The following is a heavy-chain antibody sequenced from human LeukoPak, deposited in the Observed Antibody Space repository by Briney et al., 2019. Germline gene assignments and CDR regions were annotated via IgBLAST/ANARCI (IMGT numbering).Heavy chain of an antibody. Sequence: PSETLSLTCTVSGGSISSYYWSWIRQPPGKGLEWIGYIYCSGSTNYNPSLKSRVTISVDTSKNQFSLKLTSVTAADTAVYYCAKSTGYGLVDIWGQGTMVTVSS. CDR1: GGSISSYY. D-gene: IGHD3-9*01. CDR3: AKSTGYGLVDI. J-gene: IGHJ3*02. V-gene: IGHV4-59*01. CDR2: IYCSGST.